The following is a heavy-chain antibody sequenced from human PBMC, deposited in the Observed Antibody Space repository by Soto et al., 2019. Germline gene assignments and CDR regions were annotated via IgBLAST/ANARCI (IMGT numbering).Heavy chain of an antibody. J-gene: IGHJ4*02. Sequence: PGESLNISCKASGYNFINYWIGWVRQMPGKGLEWMGIIYPTDSHARYSPSFQGQVTISADKSTSTVYLQWTGLKVSDTAMYYCATTSSTSRGYWGQGTLVTVSS. CDR2: IYPTDSHA. CDR1: GYNFINYW. CDR3: ATTSSTSRGY. V-gene: IGHV5-51*01. D-gene: IGHD2-2*01.